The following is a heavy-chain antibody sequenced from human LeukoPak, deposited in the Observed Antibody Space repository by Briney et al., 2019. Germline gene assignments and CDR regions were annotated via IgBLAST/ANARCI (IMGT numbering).Heavy chain of an antibody. Sequence: SETLSLTCAVSGGSISSSNWWSWVRQPPGQGLEWIGEISLAGQTSYNPSLNGRVTMSLDKSSNQLSLHLTSVTAADTATYYCSRESGPFCPFGYWGQGTLVIVSS. D-gene: IGHD1-26*01. J-gene: IGHJ4*02. CDR1: GGSISSSNW. V-gene: IGHV4-4*02. CDR3: SRESGPFCPFGY. CDR2: ISLAGQT.